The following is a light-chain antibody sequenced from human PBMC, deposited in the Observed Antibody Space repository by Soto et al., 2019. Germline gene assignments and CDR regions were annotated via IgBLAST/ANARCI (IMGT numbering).Light chain of an antibody. Sequence: IQLTQSPSSLSASVGDRVTITCRASQHIISLFAWYQQKPGKAPKLLIYDASTLKSGVPSRFSGSGSGTEFTLTISSLQPDDFATYYCQQLDSYSSTFGRGTKVDI. CDR2: DAS. V-gene: IGKV1-9*01. CDR3: QQLDSYSST. J-gene: IGKJ1*01. CDR1: QHIISL.